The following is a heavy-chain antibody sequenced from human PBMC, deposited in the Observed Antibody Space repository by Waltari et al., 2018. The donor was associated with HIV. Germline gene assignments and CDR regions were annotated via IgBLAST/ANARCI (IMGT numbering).Heavy chain of an antibody. V-gene: IGHV3-15*01. J-gene: IGHJ4*02. Sequence: EVQLVESGGGFVKPGGSLRLSCTASGFPFSDVWMTWVRQAPGKGLEWVGRIKRRMDGETTDYIAPVKGRFTISRDDSKNTLYLQINSLKAEDTGVYYCATGDCSGGSCHFFDFWGQGTLVTVSS. CDR2: IKRRMDGETT. CDR3: ATGDCSGGSCHFFDF. D-gene: IGHD2-15*01. CDR1: GFPFSDVW.